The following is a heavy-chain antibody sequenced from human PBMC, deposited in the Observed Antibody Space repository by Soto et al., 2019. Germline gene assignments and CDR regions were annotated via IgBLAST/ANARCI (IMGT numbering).Heavy chain of an antibody. Sequence: SETLSLTCTVSGGSISSYYWSWIRQPPGKGLGWIGYIYYSGSTNYNPSLKSRVTISVDTSKNQFSLKLSSVTAADTAVYYCARQASRDGYNYLVYWGQGTLVTVSS. D-gene: IGHD5-12*01. J-gene: IGHJ4*02. CDR2: IYYSGST. CDR3: ARQASRDGYNYLVY. CDR1: GGSISSYY. V-gene: IGHV4-59*08.